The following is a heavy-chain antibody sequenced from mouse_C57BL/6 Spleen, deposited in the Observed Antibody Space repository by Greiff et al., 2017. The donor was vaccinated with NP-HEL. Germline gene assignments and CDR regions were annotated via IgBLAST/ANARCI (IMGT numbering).Heavy chain of an antibody. D-gene: IGHD2-1*01. J-gene: IGHJ3*01. CDR1: GYTFTDYY. CDR2: INPNNGGT. Sequence: VQLQQSGPELVKPGASVKISCKASGYTFTDYYMNWVKQSHGKSLEWIGDINPNNGGTSYNQKFKGKATLTVDKSSSTSYMELRSLTSEDSAVYYCARRGYYGNYAAYWGQGTLVTVSA. CDR3: ARRGYYGNYAAY. V-gene: IGHV1-26*01.